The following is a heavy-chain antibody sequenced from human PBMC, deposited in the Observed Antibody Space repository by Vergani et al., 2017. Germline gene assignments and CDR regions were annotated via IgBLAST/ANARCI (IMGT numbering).Heavy chain of an antibody. CDR2: IYYSGST. CDR1: GGSISSSSYY. J-gene: IGHJ5*02. Sequence: QLQLQESGPGLVKPSETLSLTCTVSGGSISSSSYYWGWIRQPPGKGLEWIGSIYYSGSTYYNPSLKSRVTISVDTSKNQFSRKLSSVTAADTAVYYCARSHRTYYYDSSGYSHPDWFDPWGQGTLVTVSS. D-gene: IGHD3-22*01. CDR3: ARSHRTYYYDSSGYSHPDWFDP. V-gene: IGHV4-39*01.